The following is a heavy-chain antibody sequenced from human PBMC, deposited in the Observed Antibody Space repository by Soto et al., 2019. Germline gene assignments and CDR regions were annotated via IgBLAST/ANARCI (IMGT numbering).Heavy chain of an antibody. Sequence: QVQLVESGGGVVQPGRSLRLSCAASGFTFSSYAMHWVRQAPGKGLEWVAVISYDGSNKYYADSVKGRFTISRDNSKNTLYLQMNSLRAEDTAVYYCARELYQQQLPSALFDYWGQGTLVTVSS. V-gene: IGHV3-30-3*01. J-gene: IGHJ4*02. D-gene: IGHD6-13*01. CDR2: ISYDGSNK. CDR3: ARELYQQQLPSALFDY. CDR1: GFTFSSYA.